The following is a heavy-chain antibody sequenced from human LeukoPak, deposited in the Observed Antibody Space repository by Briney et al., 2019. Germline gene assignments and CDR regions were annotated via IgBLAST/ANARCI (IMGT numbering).Heavy chain of an antibody. V-gene: IGHV3-43*02. Sequence: GGSLRPSCAASGFTFDDYAMHWVRQAPGKGLEWVSLISGDGGSTYYADSVRGRFTISRDNSKNSLHLQMNSLRTEDTALYYCAKDIMSEFDYWGQGTLVTVSS. CDR1: GFTFDDYA. CDR3: AKDIMSEFDY. D-gene: IGHD2-8*01. CDR2: ISGDGGST. J-gene: IGHJ4*02.